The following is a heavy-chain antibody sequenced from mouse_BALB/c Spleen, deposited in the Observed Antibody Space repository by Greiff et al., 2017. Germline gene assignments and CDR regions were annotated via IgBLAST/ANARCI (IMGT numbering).Heavy chain of an antibody. J-gene: IGHJ3*01. Sequence: EVQGVESGPGLVKPSQSLSLTCTVTGYSITSDYAWNWIRQFPGNKLEWMGYISYSGSTSYNPSLKSRISITRDTSKNQFFLQLNTVTTEDTATYYCARRGYDYGLAYWGQGTLVTVSA. D-gene: IGHD2-4*01. CDR2: ISYSGST. CDR3: ARRGYDYGLAY. CDR1: GYSITSDYA. V-gene: IGHV3-2*02.